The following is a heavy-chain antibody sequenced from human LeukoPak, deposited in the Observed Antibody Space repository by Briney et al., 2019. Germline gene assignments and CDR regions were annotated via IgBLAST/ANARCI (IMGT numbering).Heavy chain of an antibody. V-gene: IGHV3-30*02. CDR2: IRHDGSNK. J-gene: IGHJ4*02. CDR1: GFTFKNFG. CDR3: AKVLTYYPGSGSYYPDF. Sequence: GGSLRLSCAASGFTFKNFGMHWVRQAPGKGLEWVAFIRHDGSNKYYADSVKGRFTISRDNSKNVLDLQLNSLRPEDTAFYYCAKVLTYYPGSGSYYPDFWGQGTLVTVSS. D-gene: IGHD3-10*01.